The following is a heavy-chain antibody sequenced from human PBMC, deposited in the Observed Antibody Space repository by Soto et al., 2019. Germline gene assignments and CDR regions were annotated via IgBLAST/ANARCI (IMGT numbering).Heavy chain of an antibody. CDR3: ARDGIGGYYDSSGYSYYGMDV. CDR2: INPSGGST. D-gene: IGHD3-22*01. Sequence: ASVKVSCKASGYTFTSYYMHWVRQAPGQGLEWMGIINPSGGSTSYAQKFQGRVTMTRDTSTSTVYMELSSLRSEDTAVYYCARDGIGGYYDSSGYSYYGMDVWGQWTTVTVSS. V-gene: IGHV1-46*01. J-gene: IGHJ6*02. CDR1: GYTFTSYY.